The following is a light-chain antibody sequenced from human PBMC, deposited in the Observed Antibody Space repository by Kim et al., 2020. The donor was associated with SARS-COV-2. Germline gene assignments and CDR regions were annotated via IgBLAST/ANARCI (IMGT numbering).Light chain of an antibody. Sequence: VSPGGRATPSCRATHSVSTKLDWYRQGPGPTPRLPIYGAAPRATGIPARFSGSGSGTEFTLTISSLQSEDFAVYYSQQYNNWPITFVGGTTVDSK. CDR1: HSVSTK. V-gene: IGKV3D-15*01. CDR2: GAA. J-gene: IGKJ4*01. CDR3: QQYNNWPIT.